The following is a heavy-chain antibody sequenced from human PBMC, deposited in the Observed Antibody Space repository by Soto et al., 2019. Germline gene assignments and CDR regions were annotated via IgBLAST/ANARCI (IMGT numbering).Heavy chain of an antibody. CDR2: IRGSGTYA. CDR1: GFPFSNYA. CDR3: AKDRGALSGWYDFAC. V-gene: IGHV3-23*01. Sequence: EVQLLESGGDLVQPGGSLRLSCAASGFPFSNYAMSWVRQAPGKGLEWASSIRGSGTYAYYADSVKGRFTISRDNSKTTLSLQRNSLRAEDTALYYCAKDRGALSGWYDFACWGPGTLVPVSS. J-gene: IGHJ4*02. D-gene: IGHD6-19*01.